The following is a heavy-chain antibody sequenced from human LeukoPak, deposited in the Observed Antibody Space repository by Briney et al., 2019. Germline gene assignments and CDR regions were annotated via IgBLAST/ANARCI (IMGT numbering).Heavy chain of an antibody. CDR1: GFTFSSYS. CDR3: ARSNHDSSGRYNWFDP. Sequence: GGSLRLSCAASGFTFSSYSMNWVRQAPGKGLEWVSSIRCSRSYIYYADSVKGRFTISRDNAKNPLYLQMNSLRAEDTAVYYCARSNHDSSGRYNWFDPWGQGTLVTVSS. D-gene: IGHD3-22*01. V-gene: IGHV3-21*01. CDR2: IRCSRSYI. J-gene: IGHJ5*02.